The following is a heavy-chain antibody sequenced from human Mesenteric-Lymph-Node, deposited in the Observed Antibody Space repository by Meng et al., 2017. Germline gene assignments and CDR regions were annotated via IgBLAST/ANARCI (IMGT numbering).Heavy chain of an antibody. CDR2: IYYSGST. CDR1: GCSISSYY. CDR3: ARDLPGGTKGTWLDL. V-gene: IGHV4-59*12. D-gene: IGHD1-14*01. J-gene: IGHJ5*02. Sequence: GQRQESCTGLVKPSATLSPTCTGSGCSISSYYWSWIRQPPGKGLDWIGYIYYSGSTYYNPSLKSRVTISVDTSKNQFSLKLSSVTAADPAVYYCARDLPGGTKGTWLDLWGQGTLVTVSS.